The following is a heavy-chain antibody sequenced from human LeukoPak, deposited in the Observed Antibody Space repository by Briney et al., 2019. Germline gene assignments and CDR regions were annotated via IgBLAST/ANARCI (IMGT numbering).Heavy chain of an antibody. CDR1: GGSFSGYY. D-gene: IGHD5-12*01. CDR3: ARGDGYSGYDRGGFAAAY. Sequence: SETLSLTCAVYGGSFSGYYWSWIRQPPGKGLEWIGVINHSGSTNYNPSLKSRVTISVDTSKNQFSLKLSSVTAADTAVYYCARGDGYSGYDRGGFAAAYWGQGTLVTVSS. V-gene: IGHV4-34*01. J-gene: IGHJ4*02. CDR2: INHSGST.